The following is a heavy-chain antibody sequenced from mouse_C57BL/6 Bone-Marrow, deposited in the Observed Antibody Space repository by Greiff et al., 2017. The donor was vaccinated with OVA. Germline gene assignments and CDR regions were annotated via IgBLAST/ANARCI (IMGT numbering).Heavy chain of an antibody. Sequence: LVESGAELARPGASVKLSCKASGYTFTSYGISWVKQRTGQGLEWIGEIYPRSGNTYYNEQFKGKATLTADKSSSTAYMELRSLTSEDSAVYFCARYYYGSSFYWGQGTTLTVSS. V-gene: IGHV1-81*01. J-gene: IGHJ2*01. CDR1: GYTFTSYG. CDR3: ARYYYGSSFY. D-gene: IGHD1-1*01. CDR2: IYPRSGNT.